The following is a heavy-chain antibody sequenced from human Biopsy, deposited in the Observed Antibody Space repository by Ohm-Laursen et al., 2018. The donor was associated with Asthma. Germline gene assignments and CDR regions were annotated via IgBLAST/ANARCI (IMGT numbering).Heavy chain of an antibody. CDR1: GGSISSGAYY. Sequence: SQTLSLTCTVSGGSISSGAYYWSWVRQPPGKGLEWIGYIYYIGGTYYNPSLKSRVAISLDTSKNQFSLELSSVTAADSAVYFCARRGGVRRYFDYWGQGTLVTVSS. V-gene: IGHV4-30-4*01. J-gene: IGHJ4*02. CDR2: IYYIGGT. CDR3: ARRGGVRRYFDY. D-gene: IGHD3-16*01.